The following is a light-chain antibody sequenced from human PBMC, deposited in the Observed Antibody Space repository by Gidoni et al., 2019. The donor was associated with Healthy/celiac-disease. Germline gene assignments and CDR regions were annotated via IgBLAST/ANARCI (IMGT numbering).Light chain of an antibody. J-gene: IGKJ5*01. V-gene: IGKV1-33*01. CDR3: QQYDNLPIT. CDR1: QDISNY. Sequence: DIQMPQSPSSLSASVGDRVTITCQASQDISNYLNWYQQKPGKDPKLLIYDASNLETGVPSRFSGSGSGTDFTFTSSSLHPEDIATYYCQQYDNLPITFGQGKRLEIK. CDR2: DAS.